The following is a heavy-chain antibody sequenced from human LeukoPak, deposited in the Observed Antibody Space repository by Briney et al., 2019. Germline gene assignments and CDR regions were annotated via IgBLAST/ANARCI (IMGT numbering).Heavy chain of an antibody. J-gene: IGHJ6*02. CDR2: IRFNGDYK. CDR3: AKQAGYPYYYYYYGMDV. V-gene: IGHV3-30*02. Sequence: GGSLRLSCAASGFTFSSYGMNWVRQVPGKGLEWVAFIRFNGDYKYYAASVRGRFTISRDNSKNTLYLQMNSLRAEDTAVYYCAKQAGYPYYYYYYGMDVWGQGTTVTVSS. CDR1: GFTFSSYG. D-gene: IGHD3-9*01.